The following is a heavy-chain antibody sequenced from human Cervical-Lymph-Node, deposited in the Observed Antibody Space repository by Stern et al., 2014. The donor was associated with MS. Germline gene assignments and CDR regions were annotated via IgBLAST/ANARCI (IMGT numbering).Heavy chain of an antibody. Sequence: QVQLVESGPGLVKPSETLSLTCSVFGGSISTYYWTWIRPAPGKGLDWIGHIHYTGISSYTPSLKSRVTISVDTSESQFSLRLTSVTAADTAVYYCARSRSAWYDLFDSWGPGILVTVSS. CDR1: GGSISTYY. D-gene: IGHD6-19*01. J-gene: IGHJ5*01. CDR2: IHYTGIS. CDR3: ARSRSAWYDLFDS. V-gene: IGHV4-59*01.